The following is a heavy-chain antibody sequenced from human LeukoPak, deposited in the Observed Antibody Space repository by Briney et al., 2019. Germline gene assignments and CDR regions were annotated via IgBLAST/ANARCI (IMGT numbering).Heavy chain of an antibody. D-gene: IGHD6-19*01. Sequence: GESLRLSCVASGFTISDYWMHWVRQGPGKGLVWVSRISSDGSSTSYADSMKGRFTISRDNAKNTLYLQMSSLRAEDTAVYYCARSLGWYDYWGQGTLVTVSS. CDR1: GFTISDYW. CDR3: ARSLGWYDY. J-gene: IGHJ4*02. V-gene: IGHV3-74*01. CDR2: ISSDGSST.